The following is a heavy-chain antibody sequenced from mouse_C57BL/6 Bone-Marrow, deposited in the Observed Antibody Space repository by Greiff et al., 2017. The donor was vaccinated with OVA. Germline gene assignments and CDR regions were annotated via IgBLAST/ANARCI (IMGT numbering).Heavy chain of an antibody. J-gene: IGHJ2*01. D-gene: IGHD3-2*02. Sequence: VQLVESGGDLVKPGGSLKLSCAASGFTFSSYGMSWVRQTPDKRLEWVATISSGGSYTYYPDSVKGRFPISRDNAKNTLYLQMSSLKSEDTAMYYCARQLRYFDYWGQGTTLTVSS. CDR2: ISSGGSYT. CDR3: ARQLRYFDY. CDR1: GFTFSSYG. V-gene: IGHV5-6*01.